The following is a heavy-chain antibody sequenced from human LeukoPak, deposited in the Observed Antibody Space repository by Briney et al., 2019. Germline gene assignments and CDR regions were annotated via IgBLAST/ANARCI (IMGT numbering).Heavy chain of an antibody. Sequence: ASVKVSFKAFGYTFTSNYMHWVRQAPGQGPEWMGVISPSGGSTTYAQKFQGRVTLTRDMATSTDYLELSSLRSEDTAVYYCARVTGYMIEDYFDYWGQGTLATVSS. CDR3: ARVTGYMIEDYFDY. V-gene: IGHV1-46*01. CDR1: GYTFTSNY. J-gene: IGHJ4*02. CDR2: ISPSGGST. D-gene: IGHD3-22*01.